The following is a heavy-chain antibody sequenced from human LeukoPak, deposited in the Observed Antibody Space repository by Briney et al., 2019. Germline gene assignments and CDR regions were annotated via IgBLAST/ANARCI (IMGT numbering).Heavy chain of an antibody. CDR3: ARLRWYRSNWFDP. CDR2: IYHSGST. V-gene: IGHV4-59*04. Sequence: SETLSLTCTVSGGSISSYYWSWIRQPPGKGLEWIGYIYHSGSTYYNPSLKSRVTISVDTSKNQFSLKLSSVTAADTAVYYCARLRWYRSNWFDPWGQGTLVTVSS. D-gene: IGHD4-23*01. CDR1: GGSISSYY. J-gene: IGHJ5*02.